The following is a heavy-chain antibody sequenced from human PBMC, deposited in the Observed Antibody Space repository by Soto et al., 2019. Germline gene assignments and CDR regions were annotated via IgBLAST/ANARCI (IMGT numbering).Heavy chain of an antibody. D-gene: IGHD3-3*01. J-gene: IGHJ4*02. Sequence: ASVKVSCKASGYTFTSYGMSWVRQALGQGLEWMGWISAYNGNTNYAQKLQGRVTMTTDTSTSTAYMELRSLRSDDTAVYYCARGSPLDFRTXNWGQGTLVXVSS. CDR1: GYTFTSYG. CDR3: ARGSPLDFRTXN. V-gene: IGHV1-18*01. CDR2: ISAYNGNT.